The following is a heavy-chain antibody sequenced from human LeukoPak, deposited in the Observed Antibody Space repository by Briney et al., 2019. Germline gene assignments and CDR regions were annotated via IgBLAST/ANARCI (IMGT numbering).Heavy chain of an antibody. J-gene: IGHJ4*02. CDR1: GGSISSGDYY. D-gene: IGHD2-2*01. V-gene: IGHV4-30-4*08. CDR2: MYYTGST. CDR3: ARHLYPRDYFDY. Sequence: SQTLSLTCTVFGGSISSGDYYWSWIRQPPGKGLERIGYMYYTGSTYYNPSLKSRVTISVDTSKNQFSLKLSSVTAADTAVYYCARHLYPRDYFDYWGQGTLVTVSS.